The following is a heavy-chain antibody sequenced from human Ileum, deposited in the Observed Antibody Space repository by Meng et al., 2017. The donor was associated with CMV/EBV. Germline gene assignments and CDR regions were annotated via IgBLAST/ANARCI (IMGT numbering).Heavy chain of an antibody. Sequence: GGSLRLSCAASGFTFSSYWMHWVRQAPGKGLVWVSRIISDGTGTSYADSVKGRFTISRDNAKNTLYLQMNSLRAEDTAVYYCARGGSTWVDYWGQGRLVTVSS. CDR3: ARGGSTWVDY. V-gene: IGHV3-74*01. CDR1: GFTFSSYW. CDR2: IISDGTGT. J-gene: IGHJ4*02. D-gene: IGHD6-13*01.